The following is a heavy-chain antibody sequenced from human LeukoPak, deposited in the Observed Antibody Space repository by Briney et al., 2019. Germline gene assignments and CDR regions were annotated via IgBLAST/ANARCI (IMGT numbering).Heavy chain of an antibody. J-gene: IGHJ4*02. CDR1: GFTFSSYG. CDR3: ARERDILTGYYPFDY. Sequence: GGSLRLSCAASGFTFSSYGMHWVRQAPGKGLEWVAVIWYDGSNKYYADSVKGRFTISRDNSKNTLYLQMNSLRAEDTAVYYCARERDILTGYYPFDYWGQGTLVTVSS. V-gene: IGHV3-33*01. CDR2: IWYDGSNK. D-gene: IGHD3-9*01.